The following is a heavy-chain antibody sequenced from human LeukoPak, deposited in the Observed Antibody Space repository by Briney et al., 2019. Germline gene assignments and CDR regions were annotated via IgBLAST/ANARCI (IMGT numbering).Heavy chain of an antibody. CDR3: ARVGH. CDR2: ISYDGSNK. CDR1: GFTFSSYA. Sequence: GESLALSCAASGFTFSSYAMHWVRQAPGKGLEWVAVISYDGSNKYYADSVKGRFTISRDNSKNTLYLQMNSLRAEDTAVYYCARVGHWGQGALVTVSS. J-gene: IGHJ4*02. V-gene: IGHV3-30*04.